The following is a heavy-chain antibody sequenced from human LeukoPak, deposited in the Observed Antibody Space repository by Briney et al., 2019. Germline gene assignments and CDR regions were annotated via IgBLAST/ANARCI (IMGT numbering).Heavy chain of an antibody. CDR2: ISAYNGNT. D-gene: IGHD3-10*01. Sequence: GASVKVSCLASGYTFPSYGISWVRQAPGKGREGMGWISAYNGNTNYPHKLQGRVTMTTDTSTSTAYMELRSLRSDDTAVYYCARVDYGSGGSFDYWGQGTLVTVSS. CDR1: GYTFPSYG. V-gene: IGHV1-18*04. J-gene: IGHJ4*02. CDR3: ARVDYGSGGSFDY.